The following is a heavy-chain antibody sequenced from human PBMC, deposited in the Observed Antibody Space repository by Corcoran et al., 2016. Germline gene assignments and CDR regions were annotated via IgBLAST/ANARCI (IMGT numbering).Heavy chain of an antibody. CDR1: GGSIRSYY. CDR2: IYYSGST. J-gene: IGHJ4*02. V-gene: IGHV4-59*01. CDR3: ARNPSYDVWSGSIGY. D-gene: IGHD3-3*01. Sequence: QVQLQESGPGLVKPSETLSLTCTVSGGSIRSYYWSWIRQPPGKGLEWIGYIYYSGSTNYNPSLKSRVTISVDTSKNQFSPKLSSVTAADTAVYYCARNPSYDVWSGSIGYWGQGTLFTVSS.